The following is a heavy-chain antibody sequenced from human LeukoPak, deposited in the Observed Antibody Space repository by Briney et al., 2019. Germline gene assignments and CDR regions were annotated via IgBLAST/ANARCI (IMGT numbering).Heavy chain of an antibody. V-gene: IGHV4-4*07. CDR2: IHASGTT. J-gene: IGHJ4*02. CDR3: ARDQYYYDSSGYYRFDY. CDR1: GGSISSYY. Sequence: PSETLSLTCTVSGGSISSYYWSWIRQPAGKGLEWIGRIHASGTTNYNPSLESRVTMSVDTSKNQFSLKLSSVTAADTAVYYCARDQYYYDSSGYYRFDYWGQGTLVAVSS. D-gene: IGHD3-22*01.